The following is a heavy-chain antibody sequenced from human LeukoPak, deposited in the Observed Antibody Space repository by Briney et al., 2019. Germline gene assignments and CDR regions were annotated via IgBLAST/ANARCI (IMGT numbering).Heavy chain of an antibody. CDR2: ISAYNGNT. CDR1: GYTFTSYG. V-gene: IGHV1-18*01. CDR3: AGEGLLWFGELLSSYYFDY. Sequence: GASVKVSCKASGYTFTSYGISWVRQAPGQGLERMGWISAYNGNTNYAQKLQGRVTMTTDTSTSTAYMELRSLRSDDTAVYYCAGEGLLWFGELLSSYYFDYWGQGTLVTVSS. D-gene: IGHD3-10*01. J-gene: IGHJ4*02.